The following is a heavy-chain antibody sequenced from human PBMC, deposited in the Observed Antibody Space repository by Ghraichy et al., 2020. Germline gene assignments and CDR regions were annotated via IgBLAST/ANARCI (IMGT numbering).Heavy chain of an antibody. CDR1: GGSISSYC. V-gene: IGHV4-59*01. J-gene: IGHJ3*02. Sequence: SETLSLTCTVSGGSISSYCWSWIRQPPGKGLEWIGYIYYSGSTNYNPSLKSRVTISVDTSKNQFSLKLSSVTAADTAVYYCARVGLGRAFDIWGQGTMVTVSS. CDR3: ARVGLGRAFDI. CDR2: IYYSGST. D-gene: IGHD2-15*01.